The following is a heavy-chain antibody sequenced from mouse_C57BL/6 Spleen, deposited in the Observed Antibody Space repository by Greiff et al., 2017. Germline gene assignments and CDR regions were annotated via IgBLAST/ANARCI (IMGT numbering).Heavy chain of an antibody. J-gene: IGHJ1*03. Sequence: VQLQESGPGLVQPSQSLSITCTVSGFSLTSYGVHWVRQSPGKGLEWLGVIWRGGSTDYNAAFISSLSITKDNSKSQVFFKKNSLQADATAIYYCAIITTVVANWYFDVWGTGTTVTVSS. D-gene: IGHD1-1*01. CDR3: AIITTVVANWYFDV. CDR1: GFSLTSYG. V-gene: IGHV2-5*01. CDR2: IWRGGST.